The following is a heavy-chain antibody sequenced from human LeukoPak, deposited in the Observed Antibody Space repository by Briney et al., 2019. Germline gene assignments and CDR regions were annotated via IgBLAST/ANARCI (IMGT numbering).Heavy chain of an antibody. CDR1: GFIVSANY. Sequence: GGSLRLSCAASGFIVSANYISWVRQVPGKGLEWVSVIYSGGTTYYADSVKGRFTISRDNSKNAVYLQMDSLRAEDTAVYYCARDRATHFDYWGQGTLVTVSS. CDR2: IYSGGTT. V-gene: IGHV3-53*01. D-gene: IGHD3-10*01. CDR3: ARDRATHFDY. J-gene: IGHJ4*02.